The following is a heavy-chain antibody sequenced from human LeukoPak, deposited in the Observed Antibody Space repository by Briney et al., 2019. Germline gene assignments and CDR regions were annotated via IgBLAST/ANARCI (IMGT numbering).Heavy chain of an antibody. J-gene: IGHJ6*02. CDR3: ARRIWVGELSNFYYHYGMDV. D-gene: IGHD3-10*01. CDR2: ITGGGSTM. Sequence: GGSLTLSCAASGFTFSDYHMFWLPQAPGKGLEWVSYITGGGSTMYYADSVEGRFTISRDNAKNSLYLQMNSLRAEDTAVYFCARRIWVGELSNFYYHYGMDVWGQRTTVTVSS. CDR1: GFTFSDYH. V-gene: IGHV3-11*01.